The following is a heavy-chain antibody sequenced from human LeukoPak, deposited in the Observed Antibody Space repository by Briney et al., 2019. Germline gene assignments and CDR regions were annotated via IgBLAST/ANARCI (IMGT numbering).Heavy chain of an antibody. J-gene: IGHJ3*02. CDR1: GGTFSSYA. CDR3: ARDPDIVVVPAAADDAFDI. D-gene: IGHD2-2*01. V-gene: IGHV1-69*13. Sequence: GASVKVSCKASGGTFSSYAISWVRQAPGQGLEWMGGIIPIFGTANYAQKFQGRVTITADESTSTAYMELSSLRSEDTAVYYCARDPDIVVVPAAADDAFDIWGQGTMVTVSS. CDR2: IIPIFGTA.